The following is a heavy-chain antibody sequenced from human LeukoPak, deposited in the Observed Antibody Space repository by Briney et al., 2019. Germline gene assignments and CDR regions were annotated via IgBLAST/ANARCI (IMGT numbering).Heavy chain of an antibody. V-gene: IGHV1-46*03. CDR1: VYTFTSYY. CDR2: INPSGGST. Sequence: GASVKVSCKSSVYTFTSYYMHWVRQAPGQGLEWMGIINPSGGSTSYAQKFQGRVTMTRDTSTSTVYMELSSLRSEDTAVYYCATLWFGELSGFDYWGQGTLVTVSS. CDR3: ATLWFGELSGFDY. D-gene: IGHD3-10*01. J-gene: IGHJ4*02.